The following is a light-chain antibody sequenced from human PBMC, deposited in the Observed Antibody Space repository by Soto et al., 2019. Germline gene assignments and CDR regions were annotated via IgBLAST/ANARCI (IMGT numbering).Light chain of an antibody. V-gene: IGKV3D-15*01. CDR2: DAT. CDR3: QQYNNWPPIT. CDR1: QSVSRH. Sequence: EIVMTQSPATLSVSPGDTATLSCRASQSVSRHLAWYQQRPGQAPRLLVYDATTRATGVPVRFSASGSGTEFTLTIASLQSDDFAFYYCQQYNNWPPITFGQGTRLDIK. J-gene: IGKJ5*01.